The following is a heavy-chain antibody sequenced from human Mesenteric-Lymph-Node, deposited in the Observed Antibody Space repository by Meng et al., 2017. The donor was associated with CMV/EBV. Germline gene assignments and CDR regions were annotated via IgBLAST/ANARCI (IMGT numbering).Heavy chain of an antibody. CDR2: INSDGSST. V-gene: IGHV3-74*01. Sequence: GESLKISCAASGFTFSSYWMHWVRQAPGKGLVWVSRINSDGSSTSYADSVKGRFTISRDNAKNTLYLQMNSLRAEDTAVYYCAREEGSSWRFYYYYGMDVWGQGTTVTVSS. D-gene: IGHD6-13*01. J-gene: IGHJ6*02. CDR3: AREEGSSWRFYYYYGMDV. CDR1: GFTFSSYW.